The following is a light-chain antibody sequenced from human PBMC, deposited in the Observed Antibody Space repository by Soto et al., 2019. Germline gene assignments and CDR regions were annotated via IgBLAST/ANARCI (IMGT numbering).Light chain of an antibody. CDR2: GAS. CDR3: HQYRSSPRT. V-gene: IGKV3-20*01. J-gene: IGKJ1*01. Sequence: EIVLTQSPGTLSLFPGGRATLSCRASQSVRSSYLAWYQQKPGQAPRLLIYGASNRATGIPDRFSGSGSGTDFTLTISRLEPEDFAVYYCHQYRSSPRTFGQGTKVEIK. CDR1: QSVRSSY.